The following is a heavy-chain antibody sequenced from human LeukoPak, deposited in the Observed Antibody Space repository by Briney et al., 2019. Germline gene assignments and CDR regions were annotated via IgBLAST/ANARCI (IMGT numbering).Heavy chain of an antibody. V-gene: IGHV4-34*01. D-gene: IGHD1-1*01. CDR1: GGSFSGYY. CDR3: ASVPYKRGPKLMNFDY. CDR2: INHSGST. Sequence: PSETLSLTCAVYGGSFSGYYWSWIRQPPGKGLEWIGEINHSGSTNYNPSLKSRVTISVDTSKNQFSLKLSSVTAADTAVYYCASVPYKRGPKLMNFDYWGQGTLVTVSS. J-gene: IGHJ4*02.